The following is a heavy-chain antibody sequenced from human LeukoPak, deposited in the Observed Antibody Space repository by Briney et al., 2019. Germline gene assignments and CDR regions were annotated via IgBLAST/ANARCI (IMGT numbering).Heavy chain of an antibody. V-gene: IGHV4-59*01. CDR3: ARAVADAFDI. Sequence: PSEALSLTCTVSGGSISSYYWSWIRQLPGKGLEWIGYIYYSGSTNYNPSLKSRVTISVDTSKNQFSLKPSSVTAADTAVYYCARAVADAFDIWGQGTMVTVSS. J-gene: IGHJ3*02. D-gene: IGHD4-23*01. CDR1: GGSISSYY. CDR2: IYYSGST.